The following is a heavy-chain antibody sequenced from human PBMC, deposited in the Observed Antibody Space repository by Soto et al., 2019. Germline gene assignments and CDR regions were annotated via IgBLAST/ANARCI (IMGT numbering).Heavy chain of an antibody. D-gene: IGHD6-19*01. V-gene: IGHV3-11*01. CDR1: GFTFSDYY. CDR2: ISTTGSTI. Sequence: QVQLVESGGGLVKPGGSLRLSCAASGFTFSDYYMSWIRQAPGKGLEWVSYISTTGSTIYYAESVKGRFTISRDNAKNSLYLQMNSLRAEDTAVYYCARWKIAVAGLRYSNDAFDIWGEGTMVTVSS. CDR3: ARWKIAVAGLRYSNDAFDI. J-gene: IGHJ3*02.